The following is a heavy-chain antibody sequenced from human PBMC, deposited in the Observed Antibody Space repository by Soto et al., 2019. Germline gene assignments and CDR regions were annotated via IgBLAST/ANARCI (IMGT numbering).Heavy chain of an antibody. CDR3: AKGGPYGFSSGGRCYFDY. Sequence: EVQLVESGGGLVQPGRSLRLSCAASGFTFDDYAMHWVRRVPGKGLEWVSSISWNSNIIGYADSVKGRFTISRDNAKNSMYLQMTSLRPEDTALYYYAKGGPYGFSSGGRCYFDYWGQGTLVTVSS. D-gene: IGHD2-15*01. J-gene: IGHJ4*02. V-gene: IGHV3-9*01. CDR2: ISWNSNII. CDR1: GFTFDDYA.